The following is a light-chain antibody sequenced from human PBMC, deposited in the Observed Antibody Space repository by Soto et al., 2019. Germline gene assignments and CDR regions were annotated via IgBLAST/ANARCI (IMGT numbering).Light chain of an antibody. CDR1: QIILSN. CDR2: GAS. J-gene: IGKJ1*01. Sequence: EIVMTQSPATLSVSPLEIVTVCCMASQIILSNLAWYQQKPGKAPRLLIYGASTRATGIPARFSGSGSGTEFTLTINSLQSEDFAVYYCQQYNNWPRTFGQGTKVDIK. CDR3: QQYNNWPRT. V-gene: IGKV3-15*01.